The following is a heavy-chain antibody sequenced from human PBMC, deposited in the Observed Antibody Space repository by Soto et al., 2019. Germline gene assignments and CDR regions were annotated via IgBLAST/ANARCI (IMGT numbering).Heavy chain of an antibody. CDR1: GFTFSSCT. J-gene: IGHJ6*02. Sequence: EVHLVESGGGLVKPGGSLRLSCAVSGFTFSSCTMNWVRQAPGKGLEWVSSISPSTSHIYYADSVKGRFTISRDNAKNSLFLQMNSLRADDSAVYYCSRCPGGPFHQNYGMDVSGQGTTVTVSS. CDR3: SRCPGGPFHQNYGMDV. V-gene: IGHV3-21*01. CDR2: ISPSTSHI. D-gene: IGHD2-8*02.